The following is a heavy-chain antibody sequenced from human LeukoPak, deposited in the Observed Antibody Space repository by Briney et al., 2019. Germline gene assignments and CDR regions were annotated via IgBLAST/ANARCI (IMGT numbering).Heavy chain of an antibody. V-gene: IGHV4-59*08. CDR3: ARHEYSSSWYNWFDP. J-gene: IGHJ5*02. CDR1: GGSISSYY. Sequence: KPSETLSLTCTVSGGSISSYYWSWIRQPPGKGLEWIGYIYYSGSTNYNPSLKSRVTISVDTSKNQFFLKLSSVTAADTAVYYCARHEYSSSWYNWFDPWGQGTLVTVSS. D-gene: IGHD6-13*01. CDR2: IYYSGST.